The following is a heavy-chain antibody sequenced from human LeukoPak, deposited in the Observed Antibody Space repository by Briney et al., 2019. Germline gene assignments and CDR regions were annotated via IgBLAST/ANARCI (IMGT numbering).Heavy chain of an antibody. D-gene: IGHD3-10*01. CDR2: IKDKNYGETK. Sequence: GGSLRLSCTASGFTFNSAWMGWVRQAPGKGLEWVGRIKDKNYGETKDYAAPVKGRFVISRDDSKNTLYLQMTSLKTEDTAVYCCTTDPPGASDYWGQGALVTVSS. CDR1: GFTFNSAW. V-gene: IGHV3-15*01. J-gene: IGHJ4*02. CDR3: TTDPPGASDY.